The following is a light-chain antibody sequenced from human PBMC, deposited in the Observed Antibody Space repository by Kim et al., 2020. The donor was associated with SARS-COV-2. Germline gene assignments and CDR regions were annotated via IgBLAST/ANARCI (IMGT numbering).Light chain of an antibody. CDR1: KLGDKY. CDR2: QDT. J-gene: IGLJ3*02. CDR3: QVWDSSTKGV. V-gene: IGLV3-1*01. Sequence: SYELTQPPSVSVSPGQTASITCSGDKLGDKYVCWYQQKPGQSPAPVIFQDTKRPSGIPERFSASKSGNTATLTISGTQPTDEAYYYCQVWDSSTKGVFGG.